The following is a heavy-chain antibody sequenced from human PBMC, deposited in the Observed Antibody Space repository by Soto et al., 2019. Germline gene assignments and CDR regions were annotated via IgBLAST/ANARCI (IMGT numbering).Heavy chain of an antibody. CDR3: ARETADGYLVTFSH. D-gene: IGHD2-21*02. V-gene: IGHV1-69*01. Sequence: QMQLEQSGAEVRKPGSSVKISCKASGGTFSSHAVSWVRQAPGQGLEWMGGIIPILGTEEFAQRFQGRLTITVDDSTGTAYMELSSLKSDDTAVYYCARETADGYLVTFSHWGQGTLVTVFS. CDR2: IIPILGTE. CDR1: GGTFSSHA. J-gene: IGHJ4*02.